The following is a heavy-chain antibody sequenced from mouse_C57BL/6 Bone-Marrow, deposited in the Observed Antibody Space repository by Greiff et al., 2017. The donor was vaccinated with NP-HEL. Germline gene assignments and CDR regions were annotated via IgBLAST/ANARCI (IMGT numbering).Heavy chain of an antibody. CDR1: GFSLTSYG. V-gene: IGHV2-6*01. CDR2: IWGVGST. Sequence: VQVVESGPGLVAPSQSLSITCTVSGFSLTSYGVDWVRQSPGKGLEWLGVIWGVGSTNYNSALKSRLSISKDNSKSQVFLKMNSLQTDDTAMYYCATGYGRRFAYWGQGTLVTVSA. D-gene: IGHD2-10*02. J-gene: IGHJ3*01. CDR3: ATGYGRRFAY.